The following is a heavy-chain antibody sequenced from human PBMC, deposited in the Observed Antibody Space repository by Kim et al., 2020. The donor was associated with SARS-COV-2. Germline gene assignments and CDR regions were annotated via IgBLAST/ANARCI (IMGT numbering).Heavy chain of an antibody. CDR1: GGSISSSSYY. J-gene: IGHJ5*02. CDR3: ARVLGTMIVVVAFDP. CDR2: IYYSGST. V-gene: IGHV4-39*01. Sequence: SETLSLTCTVSGGSISSSSYYWGWIRQPPGKGLEWIGSIYYSGSTYYNPSLKSRVTISVDTSKNQFSLKLSSVTAADTAVYYCARVLGTMIVVVAFDPWGQGTLVTVSS. D-gene: IGHD3-22*01.